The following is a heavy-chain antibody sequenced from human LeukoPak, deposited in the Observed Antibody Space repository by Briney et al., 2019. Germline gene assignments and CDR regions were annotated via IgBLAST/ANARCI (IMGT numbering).Heavy chain of an antibody. CDR2: ISYDGSNK. V-gene: IGHV3-30-3*01. Sequence: TGGSLRLSCAASGFTFSNAWMSWVRQAPGKGLEWVAVISYDGSNKYYADSVKSRFTISRDNSKNTLYLQMNSLRAEDTAVYYCARDPQDDYGDYGPFDYWGQGTLVTVSS. CDR3: ARDPQDDYGDYGPFDY. CDR1: GFTFSNAW. D-gene: IGHD4-17*01. J-gene: IGHJ4*02.